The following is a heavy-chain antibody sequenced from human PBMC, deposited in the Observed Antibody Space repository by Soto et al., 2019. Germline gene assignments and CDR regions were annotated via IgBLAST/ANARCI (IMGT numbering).Heavy chain of an antibody. J-gene: IGHJ6*02. D-gene: IGHD4-4*01. CDR2: IVVGSANT. CDR1: GGTFSSYA. V-gene: IGHV1-58*01. CDR3: AAVGSNGGSYHGMDV. Sequence: SVKVCCKASGGTFSSYAVQWVRQARGQRLEWIGWIVVGSANTIYAQKFPERVTVTRDMSTSTAYLELSSLRSEDTAVYYCAAVGSNGGSYHGMDVWGQGTTVTVSS.